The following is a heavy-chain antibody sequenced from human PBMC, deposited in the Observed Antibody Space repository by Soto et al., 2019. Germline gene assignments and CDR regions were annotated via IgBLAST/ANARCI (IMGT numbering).Heavy chain of an antibody. V-gene: IGHV1-46*03. CDR2: INPSGGST. Sequence: ASVKVSCKASGYTFTSYYMHWVRQAPGQGLEWMGIINPSGGSTSYAQKFQGRVTMTRDTSTSTVYMELSSLRSEDTAVYYCARDDNNYGDSGEFRFDYWGQGPLVTVSS. CDR1: GYTFTSYY. D-gene: IGHD4-17*01. J-gene: IGHJ4*02. CDR3: ARDDNNYGDSGEFRFDY.